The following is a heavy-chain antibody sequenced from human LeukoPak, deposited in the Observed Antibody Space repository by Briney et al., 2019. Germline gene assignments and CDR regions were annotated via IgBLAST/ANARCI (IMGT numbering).Heavy chain of an antibody. V-gene: IGHV4-39*01. D-gene: IGHD6-19*01. CDR1: GGSISSSSYY. CDR3: ASSGWYEGGVY. J-gene: IGHJ4*02. Sequence: SETLSLTCTVSGGSISSSSYYWGWIRQPPGKGLEWIGEINHSGSTNYNPSLKSRVTISVDTSKNQFSLKLNSVTAADTAVYYCASSGWYEGGVYWGQGTLVTVSS. CDR2: INHSGST.